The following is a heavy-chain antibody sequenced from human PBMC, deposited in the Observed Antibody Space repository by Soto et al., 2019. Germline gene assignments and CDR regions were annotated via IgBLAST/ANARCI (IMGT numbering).Heavy chain of an antibody. Sequence: ASETLSLTCTVSGGSISSGGYYWSWIRQHPGKGLEWIGYIYYSGSTYYNPSLKSRVTISVDTSKNQFSLKLSSVTAADTAVYYCATGAMVRGVIGDAFDIWGQGTMVTVSS. CDR1: GGSISSGGYY. CDR3: ATGAMVRGVIGDAFDI. D-gene: IGHD3-10*01. V-gene: IGHV4-31*03. CDR2: IYYSGST. J-gene: IGHJ3*02.